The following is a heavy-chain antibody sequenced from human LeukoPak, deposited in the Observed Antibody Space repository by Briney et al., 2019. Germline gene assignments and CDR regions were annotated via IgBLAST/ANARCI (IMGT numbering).Heavy chain of an antibody. V-gene: IGHV3-53*01. J-gene: IGHJ4*02. CDR3: ARVLGDILTGYYPLRFDY. Sequence: GGSLRLSCAASGFTVSSNYMSWVRQAPGKGLEWVSVIYSGGSTYYADSVKGRFTISRDNSKNTLYLQMNSLRAEDTAVYYCARVLGDILTGYYPLRFDYWGQGTLVTVSS. CDR2: IYSGGST. D-gene: IGHD3-9*01. CDR1: GFTVSSNY.